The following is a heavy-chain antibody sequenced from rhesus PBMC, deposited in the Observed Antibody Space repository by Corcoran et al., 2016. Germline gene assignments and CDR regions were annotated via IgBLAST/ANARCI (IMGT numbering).Heavy chain of an antibody. D-gene: IGHD6-37*01. CDR2: LSGDAGPT. CDR3: VGLMVAGPVEY. V-gene: IGHV4-173*01. J-gene: IGHJ4*01. CDR1: GGSISSNS. Sequence: LQLQQSGPGLVKPSETLSLTCAVSGGSISSNSWTWIRQPPGKGLEGFGRLSGDAGPTDYHPSLRGRVTISIDTSKTEFSLKVDSVTAADTAVYYCVGLMVAGPVEYWGQGVLVTVSS.